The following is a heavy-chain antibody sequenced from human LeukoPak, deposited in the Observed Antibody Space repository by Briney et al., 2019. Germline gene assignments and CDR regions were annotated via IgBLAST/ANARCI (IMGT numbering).Heavy chain of an antibody. CDR3: ARGRVGYYGSGSYRAYFDY. J-gene: IGHJ4*02. CDR1: GGSFSGYY. V-gene: IGHV4-34*01. D-gene: IGHD3-10*01. CDR2: INHSGST. Sequence: SETLSLTCAVYGGSFSGYYWSWIRQPPGKGLEWIGEINHSGSTNYNPSLKSRVTISVDTSKNQFSLKLSSVTAADTAVYYCARGRVGYYGSGSYRAYFDYWGQGTLVTVSS.